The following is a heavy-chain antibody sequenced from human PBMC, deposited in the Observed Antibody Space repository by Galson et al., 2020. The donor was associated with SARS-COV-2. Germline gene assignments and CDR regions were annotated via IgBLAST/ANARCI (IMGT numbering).Heavy chain of an antibody. CDR1: GGSISSGSYY. CDR3: TKEDYGDYGGPWFDP. CDR2: IYVSGNT. V-gene: IGHV4-61*02. Sequence: SETLSLICTVSGGSISSGSYYWTWIRQPAGKGLEWIGRIYVSGNTDYNPSLRSRVTISLDTSKKQFSLKLKSVTAADTAVYYCTKEDYGDYGGPWFDPWGQGTLVTVSS. J-gene: IGHJ5*02. D-gene: IGHD4-17*01.